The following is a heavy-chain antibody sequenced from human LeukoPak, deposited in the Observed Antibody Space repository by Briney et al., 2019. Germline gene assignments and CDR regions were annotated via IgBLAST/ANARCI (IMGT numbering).Heavy chain of an antibody. CDR3: ARDSGLWFGEPPLYYYYYGMDV. V-gene: IGHV3-74*01. CDR2: INSDGSST. D-gene: IGHD3-10*01. CDR1: GFTFSSYW. J-gene: IGHJ6*04. Sequence: PGGSLRLSCAASGFTFSSYWMHWVRQAPGKGLVWVSRINSDGSSTSYADSVKGRFTISRDNAKNTLYLQMNSLRAEDTAVYYCARDSGLWFGEPPLYYYYYGMDVWGKGTTVTVSS.